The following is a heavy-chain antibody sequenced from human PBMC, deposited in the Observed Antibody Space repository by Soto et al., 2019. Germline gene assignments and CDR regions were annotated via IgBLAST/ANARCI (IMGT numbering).Heavy chain of an antibody. Sequence: GGSLRLSCAASGFTFSIYAISWVRQAPGMGLEWVAVINGGGEITYYADSVKGRFTISRDNSKNTLYLQMNSLRAEDTAVYYCAKERYPATSRYFDYWGQGTPVTV. CDR3: AKERYPATSRYFDY. J-gene: IGHJ4*02. V-gene: IGHV3-23*01. CDR1: GFTFSIYA. CDR2: INGGGEIT. D-gene: IGHD1-20*01.